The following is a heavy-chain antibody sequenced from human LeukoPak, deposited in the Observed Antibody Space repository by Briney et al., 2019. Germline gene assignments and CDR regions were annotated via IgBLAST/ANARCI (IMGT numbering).Heavy chain of an antibody. D-gene: IGHD4-17*01. V-gene: IGHV1-69*05. Sequence: GSSVKVSCKASGGTFSSYAISWVRQAPGPGLEWLGGIIPNFVTANYAQKYQGRVTITTHVSPSTAYMELSSLRSEDTAVYYCASVATVTTGYDAFDIWGQGTMVTVSS. CDR3: ASVATVTTGYDAFDI. CDR1: GGTFSSYA. J-gene: IGHJ3*02. CDR2: IIPNFVTA.